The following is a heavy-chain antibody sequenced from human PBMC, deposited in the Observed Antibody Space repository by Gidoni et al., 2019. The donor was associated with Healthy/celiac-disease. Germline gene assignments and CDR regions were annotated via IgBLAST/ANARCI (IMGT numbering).Heavy chain of an antibody. D-gene: IGHD6-19*01. CDR2: IYHSGST. Sequence: QVQLQESGPGLVKPSETLSLTCTVSGYSISSGYYWGWIRQPPGKGLEWIGSIYHSGSTYYNPSLKSRVTISVDTSKNQFSLKLSSVTAADTAVYYCARGEWLVRVLDYWGQGTLVTVSS. CDR1: GYSISSGYY. J-gene: IGHJ4*02. V-gene: IGHV4-38-2*02. CDR3: ARGEWLVRVLDY.